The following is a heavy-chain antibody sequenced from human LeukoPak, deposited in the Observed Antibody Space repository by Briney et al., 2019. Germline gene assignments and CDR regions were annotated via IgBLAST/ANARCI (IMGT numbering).Heavy chain of an antibody. J-gene: IGHJ4*02. CDR3: AKHRSGVVPAVFDY. Sequence: GGSLRLSCAASGFTFSSYAMSWVRQAPGKGLEWLSGISGRGVSTYYADSVKGRLTISRDISKNTLYLQMNTLRAEDTAVYYCAKHRSGVVPAVFDYWGQGTLVTVSS. CDR2: ISGRGVST. D-gene: IGHD2-2*01. V-gene: IGHV3-23*01. CDR1: GFTFSSYA.